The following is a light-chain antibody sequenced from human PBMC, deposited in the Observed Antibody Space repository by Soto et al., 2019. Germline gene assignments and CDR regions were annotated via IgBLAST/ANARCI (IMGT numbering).Light chain of an antibody. CDR3: QQRSIWPRT. Sequence: EIVLTQSPATLSLSPGERVTLSCRASQSVSSYLAWYQQKPGQAPRLLIYDTSNRATGIPARFSGSGSGTDFTLTISSLEPEDFAVYHCQQRSIWPRTFGQGTKLESK. CDR2: DTS. V-gene: IGKV3-11*01. CDR1: QSVSSY. J-gene: IGKJ2*01.